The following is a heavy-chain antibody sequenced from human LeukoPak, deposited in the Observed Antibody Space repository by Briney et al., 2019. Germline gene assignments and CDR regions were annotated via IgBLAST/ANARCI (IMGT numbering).Heavy chain of an antibody. V-gene: IGHV4-34*01. CDR3: ARGGYSGLTI. J-gene: IGHJ3*02. CDR2: INHSGST. D-gene: IGHD5-12*01. Sequence: SETLSLTCAVYGGSFSGYYWSWIRQPPGKGLEWIGEINHSGSTNYNPSLKSRVTMSVDTSKNQFSLKLSSVTAADTAVYYCARGGYSGLTIWGQGTMVTVSS. CDR1: GGSFSGYY.